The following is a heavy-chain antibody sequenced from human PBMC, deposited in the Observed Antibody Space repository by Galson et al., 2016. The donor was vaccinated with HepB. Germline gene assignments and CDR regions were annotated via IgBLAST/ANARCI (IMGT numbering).Heavy chain of an antibody. D-gene: IGHD7-27*01. CDR1: GDSMTDYY. V-gene: IGHV4-59*01. Sequence: SETLSLTCTVSGDSMTDYYWSFIRQAPGKGLEWIGYIYHNGNIDYNPSLKSRFTISIDTSKNQFSLKLTSVTAADTAVYYCAGAGDLTENYFQYWGQGALVAVSP. CDR2: IYHNGNI. J-gene: IGHJ4*02. CDR3: AGAGDLTENYFQY.